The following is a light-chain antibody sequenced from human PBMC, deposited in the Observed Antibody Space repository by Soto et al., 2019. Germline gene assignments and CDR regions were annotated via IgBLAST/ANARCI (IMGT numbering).Light chain of an antibody. Sequence: EIVLTQSPGTLSLSPGEKATNSCKASQTVSNNYLAWYQQKPGQAPRLLIYGASSRATGIPDRFSGSGSGTDFSLTISRLEPDDFAVYYCQLYGRFFTFGGGTKVDIK. CDR3: QLYGRFFT. CDR2: GAS. CDR1: QTVSNNY. V-gene: IGKV3-20*01. J-gene: IGKJ4*01.